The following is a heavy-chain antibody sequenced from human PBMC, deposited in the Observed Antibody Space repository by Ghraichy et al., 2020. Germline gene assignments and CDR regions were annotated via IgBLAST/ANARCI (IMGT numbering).Heavy chain of an antibody. Sequence: SQTLSLTCAVYGGSFSGYYWSWIRQPPGKGLEWIGEINHSGSTNYNPSLKSRVTISVDTSKNQFSLKLSSVTAADTAVYYCASEDDYGDYSRYWGQGTLVTVSS. CDR2: INHSGST. D-gene: IGHD4-17*01. J-gene: IGHJ4*02. V-gene: IGHV4-34*01. CDR3: ASEDDYGDYSRY. CDR1: GGSFSGYY.